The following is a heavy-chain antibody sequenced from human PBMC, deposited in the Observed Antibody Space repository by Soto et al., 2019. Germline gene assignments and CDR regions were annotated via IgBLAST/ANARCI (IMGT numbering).Heavy chain of an antibody. CDR3: ARERAAESGPWNAFDI. CDR1: GFIVGNNY. CDR2: VYSCGTT. Sequence: GGSLRLSCAASGFIVGNNYMNWVRQAPGKGLEWVSIVYSCGTTYYEDSVKGRFTISRDNSKNTKYLQMKSLRAEDTAVYYCARERAAESGPWNAFDIWGQGTMVTVSS. D-gene: IGHD2-15*01. J-gene: IGHJ3*02. V-gene: IGHV3-66*01.